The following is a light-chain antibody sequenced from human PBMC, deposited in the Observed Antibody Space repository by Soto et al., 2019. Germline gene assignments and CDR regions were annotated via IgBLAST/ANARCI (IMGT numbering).Light chain of an antibody. J-gene: IGLJ2*01. V-gene: IGLV2-14*01. CDR2: DVS. CDR1: SSDVGGYNY. Sequence: QSALTQPASVSGSPGQSITVSCIGTSSDVGGYNYVSWYQQHPGKAPKLMIQDVSYRPSGVSNRFSGSKSGNTASLTISGLQAEDEAYYYCSSYASSNTQLFGGGTKLTVL. CDR3: SSYASSNTQL.